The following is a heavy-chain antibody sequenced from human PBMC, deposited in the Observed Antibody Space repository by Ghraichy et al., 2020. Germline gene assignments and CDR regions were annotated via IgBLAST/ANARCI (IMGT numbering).Heavy chain of an antibody. D-gene: IGHD6-6*01. CDR2: INSDGSST. CDR1: GFTFSTYW. V-gene: IGHV3-74*01. CDR3: AREYSSSSGRVFDY. Sequence: GSLRLSCAASGFTFSTYWMHWVRQAPGKGLVWVSRINSDGSSTNYADSVKGRFTISRDNAKHTLYLQMNSLRAEDTAVYYCAREYSSSSGRVFDYWGQGTLVTVSS. J-gene: IGHJ4*02.